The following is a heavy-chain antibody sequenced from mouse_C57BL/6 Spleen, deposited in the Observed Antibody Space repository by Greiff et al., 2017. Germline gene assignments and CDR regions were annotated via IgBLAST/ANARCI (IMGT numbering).Heavy chain of an antibody. Sequence: QVQLQQPGAELVKPGASVKLSCKASGYTFTSYWMQWVKQRPGQGLEWIGEIYPSDSYTNYNQKFKGKATLTVDTSSSTAYMQLSSLTSEDSAVYYCARWKAAQYYFDYWGQGTTLTVSS. CDR3: ARWKAAQYYFDY. D-gene: IGHD3-2*02. CDR2: IYPSDSYT. V-gene: IGHV1-50*01. CDR1: GYTFTSYW. J-gene: IGHJ2*01.